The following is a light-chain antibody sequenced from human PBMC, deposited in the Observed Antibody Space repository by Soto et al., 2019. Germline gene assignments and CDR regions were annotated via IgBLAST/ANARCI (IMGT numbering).Light chain of an antibody. Sequence: DIQMTQSPSTLSASIGDRVTITCRASQSSNWLAWYQQKPGKAPKLIIYKASNLESGVPSRFSGGGYGTEFTLIISSLQPHDFASYYCPLYNSYSPRTFGQGTKVEIK. CDR3: PLYNSYSPRT. CDR1: QSSNW. V-gene: IGKV1-5*03. CDR2: KAS. J-gene: IGKJ1*01.